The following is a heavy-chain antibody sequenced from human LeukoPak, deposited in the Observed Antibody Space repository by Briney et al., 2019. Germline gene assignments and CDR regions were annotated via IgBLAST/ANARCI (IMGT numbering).Heavy chain of an antibody. Sequence: SETLSLTCTVSGGSISSNSYYWSWIRQPAGKGLEWIGRIYTSGSTDYNPSLKSRVTISKDTSKNQFSLQLNSVTPEDTAVYYCAREDNYYDFWSGYYTGSFDFDYWGQGTLVTVSS. CDR3: AREDNYYDFWSGYYTGSFDFDY. V-gene: IGHV4-61*02. D-gene: IGHD3-3*01. J-gene: IGHJ4*02. CDR1: GGSISSNSYY. CDR2: IYTSGST.